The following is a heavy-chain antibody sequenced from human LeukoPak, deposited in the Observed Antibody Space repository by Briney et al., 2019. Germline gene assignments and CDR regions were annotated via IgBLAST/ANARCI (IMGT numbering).Heavy chain of an antibody. CDR1: GYTFTSYG. Sequence: ASVKVSCKASGYTFTSYGISWVRQAPGQGLEWMGWISAYNGNTNYAQKLQGRVTMTTDTSTSTAYMELRSLRSDDTAVYYCARDPYYHDSSGYYLSWFDPWGQGTLVTVSS. D-gene: IGHD3-22*01. J-gene: IGHJ5*02. CDR2: ISAYNGNT. CDR3: ARDPYYHDSSGYYLSWFDP. V-gene: IGHV1-18*01.